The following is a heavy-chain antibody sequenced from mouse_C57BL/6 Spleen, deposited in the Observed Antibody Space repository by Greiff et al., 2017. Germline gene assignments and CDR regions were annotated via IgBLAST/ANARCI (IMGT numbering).Heavy chain of an antibody. J-gene: IGHJ4*01. Sequence: EVQLQQSGPELVKPGASVKISCKASGYSFTGYYMHWVKQSHGNILDWIGYIYPYNGVSSYNQKFKGKATLTVDKSSSTAYMELRSLTSADSAVYYCARSGGPTGTGYAMDYWGQGTSVTVSS. D-gene: IGHD4-1*01. CDR3: ARSGGPTGTGYAMDY. V-gene: IGHV1-31*01. CDR2: IYPYNGVS. CDR1: GYSFTGYY.